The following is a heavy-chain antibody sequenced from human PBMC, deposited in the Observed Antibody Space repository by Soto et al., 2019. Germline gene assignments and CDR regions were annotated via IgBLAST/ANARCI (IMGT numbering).Heavy chain of an antibody. Sequence: QVQLQESGPGLVKPSQTLSLTCTVSGGSISSGDYYWSWTRQPPGKGLEWIGYIYHSGSTYYNPFPVARVSKALDTSKNLFSLKLSSVTAAVTVVYYFARVGTDGAGVCPWGQGSLVTVSS. CDR2: IYHSGST. J-gene: IGHJ5*02. CDR3: ARVGTDGAGVCP. CDR1: GGSISSGDYY. V-gene: IGHV4-30-4*01. D-gene: IGHD1-1*01.